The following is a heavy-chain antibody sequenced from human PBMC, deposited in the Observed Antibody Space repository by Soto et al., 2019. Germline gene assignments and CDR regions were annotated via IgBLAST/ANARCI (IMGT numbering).Heavy chain of an antibody. CDR1: CGSISSDGYS. CDR2: IYHSGST. V-gene: IGHV4-30-2*01. D-gene: IGHD6-19*01. CDR3: ARVRQQWLVGFFDY. Sequence: SETLSLTCAVSCGSISSDGYSWSWIRQPPGKGLEWIGYIYHSGSTYYNPSLKSRVTISVDRSKNQFSLKLSSVTAADTAVYYCARVRQQWLVGFFDYWGQGTLVTVSS. J-gene: IGHJ4*02.